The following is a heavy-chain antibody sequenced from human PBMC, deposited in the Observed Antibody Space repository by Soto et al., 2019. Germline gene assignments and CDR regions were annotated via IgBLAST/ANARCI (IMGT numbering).Heavy chain of an antibody. D-gene: IGHD6-13*01. Sequence: PSETLSLTCTVSGGSISNLYWSWIRPPPGKGLEWIGYNSYTGRPNYNPSLRSRVTISVDTSKNQVSLKLSSATAADTAVYFCARGGTYRSLLIWDRFDPWGQGTLVTVSS. J-gene: IGHJ5*02. V-gene: IGHV4-59*11. CDR3: ARGGTYRSLLIWDRFDP. CDR2: NSYTGRP. CDR1: GGSISNLY.